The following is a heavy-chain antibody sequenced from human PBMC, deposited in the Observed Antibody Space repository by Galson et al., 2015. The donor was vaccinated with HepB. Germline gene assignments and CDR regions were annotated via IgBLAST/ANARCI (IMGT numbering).Heavy chain of an antibody. J-gene: IGHJ6*02. CDR2: INPSGGST. CDR1: GYTFTSYY. D-gene: IGHD3-22*01. V-gene: IGHV1-46*01. CDR3: ARYYYDSSGYYYYYYGMDV. Sequence: SVKVSCKASGYTFTSYYMHWVRQAPGQGLEWMGIINPSGGSTSYAQKFQGRVTMTRDTSTSTVYMELSSLRSEDTAVYYCARYYYDSSGYYYYYYGMDVWGQGTTVTVSS.